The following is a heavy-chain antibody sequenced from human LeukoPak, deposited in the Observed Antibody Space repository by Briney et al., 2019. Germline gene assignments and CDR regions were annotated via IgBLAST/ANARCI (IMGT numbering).Heavy chain of an antibody. CDR2: INSNSGGT. J-gene: IGHJ4*02. Sequence: GASVKVSCKASGYTFTDYYMHWVRQAPGQGLEWMGWINSNSGGTNYALKFQGRVTMTRDTSISTAYMDLSSLGSDDTAVYYCARVLVPAGGGVVDYWGQGTLVTVSS. CDR1: GYTFTDYY. V-gene: IGHV1-2*02. D-gene: IGHD3-16*01. CDR3: ARVLVPAGGGVVDY.